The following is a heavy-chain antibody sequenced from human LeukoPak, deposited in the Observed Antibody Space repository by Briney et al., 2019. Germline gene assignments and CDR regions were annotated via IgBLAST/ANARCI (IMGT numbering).Heavy chain of an antibody. CDR1: GFTFISYG. CDR3: AKEYDGY. CDR2: ISKDGSDK. Sequence: GMSLRLSCAASGFTFISYGMHWVRQAPGKGLEWVAVISKDGSDKRYADSVKGRFIISRDNSRNTLYLQMNSLRAEDTAVYYCAKEYDGYWGQGTLVTVSS. D-gene: IGHD2-8*01. J-gene: IGHJ4*02. V-gene: IGHV3-30*18.